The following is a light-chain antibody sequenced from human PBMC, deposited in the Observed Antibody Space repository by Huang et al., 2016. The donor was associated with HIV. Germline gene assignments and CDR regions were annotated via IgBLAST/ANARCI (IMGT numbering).Light chain of an antibody. CDR1: QSVSSN. V-gene: IGKV3-15*01. CDR3: QQYNNWPRT. CDR2: GAS. Sequence: EIVMTQSPATLSVSPGERATLSCRASQSVSSNLAWSQQKPGQAPRLLIYGASTRATGIPAMFSGSGSGTDFTLTISSLQSEDFAVYYCQQYNNWPRTFGQGTKLEIK. J-gene: IGKJ2*01.